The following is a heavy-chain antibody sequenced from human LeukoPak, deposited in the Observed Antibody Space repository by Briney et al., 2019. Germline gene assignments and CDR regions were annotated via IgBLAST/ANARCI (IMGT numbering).Heavy chain of an antibody. CDR2: ISAYNGNT. J-gene: IGHJ4*02. CDR1: GYTFTSYG. CDR3: ALWHSYGRHYFDY. Sequence: ASVKVSCKASGYTFTSYGISWVRQAPGQGLEWMGWISAYNGNTNYAQKLQGRVTMTTDTSTSTAYMGLRSLGSDDTAVYYCALWHSYGRHYFDYWGQGTLVTVSS. V-gene: IGHV1-18*01. D-gene: IGHD5-18*01.